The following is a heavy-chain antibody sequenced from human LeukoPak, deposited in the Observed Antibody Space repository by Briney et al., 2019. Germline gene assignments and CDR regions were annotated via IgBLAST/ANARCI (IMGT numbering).Heavy chain of an antibody. CDR1: GFTFDDYG. V-gene: IGHV3-20*04. D-gene: IGHD4-11*01. CDR2: INWNGGST. Sequence: PGGSLRLSCAASGFTFDDYGMSWVRQAPGKGLEWVSGINWNGGSTGYADSVKGRFTISRDNAKNSLYLQMNSLRAEDTALYYCARDQITTSGYYYYYYMDVWGKGTTVTASS. J-gene: IGHJ6*03. CDR3: ARDQITTSGYYYYYYMDV.